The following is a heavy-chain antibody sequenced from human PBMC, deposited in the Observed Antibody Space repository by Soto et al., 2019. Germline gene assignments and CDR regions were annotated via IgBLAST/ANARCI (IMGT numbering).Heavy chain of an antibody. CDR1: GDSVSSNSAA. Sequence: SQTLSLTCAISGDSVSSNSAAWNWVRQSPSRGLEWLGRTYYRSKWNNDYAVSVKRRITINPDTSKNQFSLQLNSVTPEDTAVYYCAREGGDSGSWYIDYWGQGTLVTVSS. CDR2: TYYRSKWNN. V-gene: IGHV6-1*01. J-gene: IGHJ4*02. D-gene: IGHD6-13*01. CDR3: AREGGDSGSWYIDY.